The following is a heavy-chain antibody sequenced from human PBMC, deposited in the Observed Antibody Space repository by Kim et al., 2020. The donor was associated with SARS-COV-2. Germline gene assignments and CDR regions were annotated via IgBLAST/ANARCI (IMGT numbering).Heavy chain of an antibody. J-gene: IGHJ4*02. D-gene: IGHD1-26*01. Sequence: GGSLRLSCAASGFTFSSYAMHWVRQAPGKGLEWVAVISYDGSNKYYADSVKGRFTISRDNSKNTLYLQMNSLRAEDTAVYYCARAYSGSYYHPFDYWGQGTLVTVSS. V-gene: IGHV3-30-3*01. CDR3: ARAYSGSYYHPFDY. CDR1: GFTFSSYA. CDR2: ISYDGSNK.